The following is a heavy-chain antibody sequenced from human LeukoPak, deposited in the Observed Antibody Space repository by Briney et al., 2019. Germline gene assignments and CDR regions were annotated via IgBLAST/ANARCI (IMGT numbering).Heavy chain of an antibody. CDR1: GGSISSGGYS. CDR2: IYYSGST. Sequence: PSETLSLTCAVSGGSISSGGYSWSWIRQPPGKGLEWIGYIYYSGSTNYNPSLKSRVTISVDTSKNQFSLKLSSVTATDTAVYYCAREHYYYYYMDVWGKGTTVTISS. V-gene: IGHV4-61*08. CDR3: AREHYYYYYMDV. J-gene: IGHJ6*03.